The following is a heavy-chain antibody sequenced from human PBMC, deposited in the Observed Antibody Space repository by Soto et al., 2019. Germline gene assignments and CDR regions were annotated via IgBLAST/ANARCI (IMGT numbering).Heavy chain of an antibody. Sequence: QVQLVQSGAEVKKPGASVKVSCKASGGTFSSYTISWVRQAPGQGLEWMGRIIPILGIANYAQKFQVRVKITAEKSTSTDYMELSSLRSEDTAVYYCARGGAVTGTYGMDVWGQGTTVTVSS. CDR3: ARGGAVTGTYGMDV. J-gene: IGHJ6*02. CDR1: GGTFSSYT. CDR2: IIPILGIA. D-gene: IGHD2-21*02. V-gene: IGHV1-69*02.